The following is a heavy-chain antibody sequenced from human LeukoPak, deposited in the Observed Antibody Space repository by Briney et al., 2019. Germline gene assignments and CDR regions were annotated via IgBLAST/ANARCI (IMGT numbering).Heavy chain of an antibody. D-gene: IGHD2-2*02. CDR3: AKIGVPAAIRSPYDY. J-gene: IGHJ4*02. CDR2: ISGSGGST. CDR1: GFTFSSYA. Sequence: GPLRLSCAASGFTFSSYAMSWVRQAPGKGLEWVSAISGSGGSTYYADSVKGRFTISRDNSKNTLYLQMNSLRAEDTAVYYCAKIGVPAAIRSPYDYWGQGTLVTVSS. V-gene: IGHV3-23*01.